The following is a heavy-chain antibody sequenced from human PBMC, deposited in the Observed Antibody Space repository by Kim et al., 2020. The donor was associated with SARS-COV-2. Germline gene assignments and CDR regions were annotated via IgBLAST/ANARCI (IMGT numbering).Heavy chain of an antibody. CDR3: SRDSSRYSSGWYVDL. CDR2: ISYDGSNK. J-gene: IGHJ2*01. CDR1: GFTFSSYG. D-gene: IGHD6-19*01. V-gene: IGHV3-33*05. Sequence: GGSLRLSCAASGFTFSSYGMNWVRQAPGKGLEWVAVISYDGSNKYYADSVKGRFTISRDNSKNTLYLQMNSLRAEDTAVYYCSRDSSRYSSGWYVDL.